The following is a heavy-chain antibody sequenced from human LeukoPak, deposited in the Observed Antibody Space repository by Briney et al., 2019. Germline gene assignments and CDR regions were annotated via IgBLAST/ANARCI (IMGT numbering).Heavy chain of an antibody. V-gene: IGHV1-18*01. J-gene: IGHJ4*02. Sequence: GASVKVSCKASGYTFTNYGISWVRQAPGQGLEWMGWISAYNGNTNYAQKFQGRVTITRNTSISTAYMELSSLRSEDTAVYYCARDGYSSSWLSKWGQGTLVTVSS. D-gene: IGHD6-13*01. CDR2: ISAYNGNT. CDR1: GYTFTNYG. CDR3: ARDGYSSSWLSK.